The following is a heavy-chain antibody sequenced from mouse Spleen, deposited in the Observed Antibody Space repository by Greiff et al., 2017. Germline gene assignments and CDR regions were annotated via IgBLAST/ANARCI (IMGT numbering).Heavy chain of an antibody. CDR2: IDPSDSYT. CDR3: ARWLLRDY. J-gene: IGHJ2*01. D-gene: IGHD2-3*01. V-gene: IGHV1-50*01. Sequence: VQLQQPGAELVKPGASVKLSCKASGYTFTSYWMQWVKQRPGQGLEWIGEIDPSDSYTNYNQKFKGKATLTVDTSSSTAYMQLSSLTSEDSAVYYCARWLLRDYWGQGTTLTVSS. CDR1: GYTFTSYW.